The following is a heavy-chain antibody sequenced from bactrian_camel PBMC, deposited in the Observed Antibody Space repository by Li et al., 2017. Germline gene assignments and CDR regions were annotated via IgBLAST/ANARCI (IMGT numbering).Heavy chain of an antibody. D-gene: IGHD6*01. V-gene: IGHV3S1*01. CDR3: AKGNGGSWYFGFPDY. J-gene: IGHJ4*01. Sequence: HVQLVESGGGLVQPGGSLRLSCAASGFTLSSYWMYWVRQAPGKGLEWVSSISSLGALTYYADSVKGQFTISRDNAKNTLYLQLNSLKTEDTAMYYCAKGNGGSWYFGFPDYWGQGTQVTVS. CDR1: GFTLSSYW. CDR2: ISSLGALT.